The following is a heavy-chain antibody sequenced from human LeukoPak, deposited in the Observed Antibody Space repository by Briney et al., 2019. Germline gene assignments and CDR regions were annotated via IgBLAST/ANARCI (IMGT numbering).Heavy chain of an antibody. CDR2: IYYSGST. CDR1: GGSISSSSYY. J-gene: IGHJ4*02. V-gene: IGHV4-39*01. CDR3: ARQNADCGSTGCPIDY. D-gene: IGHD2-2*01. Sequence: SETLSLTCTASGGSISSSSYYWGWIRQPPGKGLEWIGSIYYSGSTYYNPSLKSRVTISVDTSKNQFSLKLRSVTAADTAVYYCARQNADCGSTGCPIDYWGQGTLVTVSS.